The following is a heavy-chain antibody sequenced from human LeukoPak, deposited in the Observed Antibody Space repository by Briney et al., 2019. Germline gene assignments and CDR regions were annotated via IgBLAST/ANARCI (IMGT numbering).Heavy chain of an antibody. Sequence: ASVKVSCKASGYTFTGYYMHWVRQAPGQGLEWMGWINPNSGGTNYAQKFQGRVTITTDESTSTAYMELSSLRSEDTAVYYCASEGKAFDIWGQGTMVTVSS. CDR1: GYTFTGYY. CDR3: ASEGKAFDI. J-gene: IGHJ3*02. V-gene: IGHV1-2*02. CDR2: INPNSGGT.